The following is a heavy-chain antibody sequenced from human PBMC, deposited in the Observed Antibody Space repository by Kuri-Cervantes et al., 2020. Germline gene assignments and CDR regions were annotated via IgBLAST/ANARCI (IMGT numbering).Heavy chain of an antibody. D-gene: IGHD1-26*01. CDR2: ICTGGTI. V-gene: IGHV3-53*01. J-gene: IGHJ6*02. CDR1: GFTVRSNY. Sequence: GGSLRLSCAASGFTVRSNYMSWVRQAPGKGLEWVSVICTGGTIYYVDSVKGRFTISRDNAKNSLYLQMNSLRAEDTAVYYCARGPDSTYSGSYLGYYYYYYGMDVWGQGTTVTVSS. CDR3: ARGPDSTYSGSYLGYYYYYYGMDV.